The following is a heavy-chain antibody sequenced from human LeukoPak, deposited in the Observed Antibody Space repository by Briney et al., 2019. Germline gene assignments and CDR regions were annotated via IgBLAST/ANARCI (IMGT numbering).Heavy chain of an antibody. J-gene: IGHJ4*02. CDR3: ARDFYDSSGYYYGIPGGYFDY. Sequence: PGGSLRLSCAASGFTVSSNYMSWVRQAPGKGLEWVSVIYSGGSTYYADSVKGRFTISRDNSKNTLYLQMNSLRAEDTAVYYCARDFYDSSGYYYGIPGGYFDYWGQGTLVTVSS. CDR2: IYSGGST. CDR1: GFTVSSNY. D-gene: IGHD3-22*01. V-gene: IGHV3-66*01.